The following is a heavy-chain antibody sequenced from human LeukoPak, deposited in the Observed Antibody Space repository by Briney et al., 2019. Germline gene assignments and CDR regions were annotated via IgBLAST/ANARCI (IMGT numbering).Heavy chain of an antibody. Sequence: SQTLSLTCALSGDSVSSNSAAWNWIRQSPSRGLEWLGRTYYRSKWYNDYAVSVKSRITINPDTSKNQFSLQLNSVTPEDTAVYYCARQYSSGWSSYYGLDVWGQGTTVTVSS. CDR2: TYYRSKWYN. CDR1: GDSVSSNSAA. D-gene: IGHD6-19*01. J-gene: IGHJ6*02. V-gene: IGHV6-1*01. CDR3: ARQYSSGWSSYYGLDV.